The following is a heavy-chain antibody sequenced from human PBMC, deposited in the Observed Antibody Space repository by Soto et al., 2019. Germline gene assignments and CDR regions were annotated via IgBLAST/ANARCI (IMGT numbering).Heavy chain of an antibody. CDR2: IHYSGST. J-gene: IGHJ6*02. CDR1: GGSISSGGYY. CDR3: ASLYYDFWSGHYYYYYGMDV. D-gene: IGHD3-3*01. Sequence: QVQLQESGPGLVKPSQTLSLTCTVSGGSISSGGYYWSWIRQHPGKGLEWIGYIHYSGSTYYNPSLKSRVTISVDTSKNQFSLKLSYVTAADTAVYYCASLYYDFWSGHYYYYYGMDVWGQGTTVTVSS. V-gene: IGHV4-31*03.